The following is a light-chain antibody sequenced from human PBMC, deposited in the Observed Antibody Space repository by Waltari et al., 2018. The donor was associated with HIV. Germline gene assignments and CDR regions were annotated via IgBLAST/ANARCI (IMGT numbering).Light chain of an antibody. CDR2: EDT. Sequence: QSALTQPASVSGSPGQSITISCSGTSTDVGGYNYVSWYQHHPGKAPKLMIYEDTNRPSGVSNLFSASTSGNTASLTISGLQAEDEADYYCSSYTTSSTRVFGGGTKLTVL. CDR3: SSYTTSSTRV. CDR1: STDVGGYNY. V-gene: IGLV2-14*01. J-gene: IGLJ3*02.